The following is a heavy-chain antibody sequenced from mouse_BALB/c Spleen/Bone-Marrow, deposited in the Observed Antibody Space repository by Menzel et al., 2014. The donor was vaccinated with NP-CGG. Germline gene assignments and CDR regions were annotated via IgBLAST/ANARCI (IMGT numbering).Heavy chain of an antibody. Sequence: EVQLQQSGPELVKPGASVKISCKASGYSFTGYFMNWVKQSHGKSLEWIGRINPYNGDTFNNQKFKGKATLTVDKSSSTAHMELLSLTSEDSAVYYCGDPYYYGSSDFDYWGQGTTLTVSS. CDR2: INPYNGDT. CDR1: GYSFTGYF. V-gene: IGHV1-37*01. CDR3: GDPYYYGSSDFDY. J-gene: IGHJ2*01. D-gene: IGHD1-1*01.